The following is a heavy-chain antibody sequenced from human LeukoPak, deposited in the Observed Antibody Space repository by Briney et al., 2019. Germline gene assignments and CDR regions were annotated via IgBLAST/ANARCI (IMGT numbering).Heavy chain of an antibody. CDR1: GGTFSSYA. V-gene: IGHV1-18*01. J-gene: IGHJ4*02. CDR3: ARDLQAADINLDY. Sequence: ASVKVSCKASGGTFSSYAISWVRQAPGQGLEWMGWISAYNGNTNYAQKLQGRVTMTTDTSTSTAYMELRSLRSDDTAVYYCARDLQAADINLDYWGQGTLVTVSS. CDR2: ISAYNGNT. D-gene: IGHD3-9*01.